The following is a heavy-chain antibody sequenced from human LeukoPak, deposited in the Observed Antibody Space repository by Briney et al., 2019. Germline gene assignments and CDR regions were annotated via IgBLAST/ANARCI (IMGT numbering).Heavy chain of an antibody. Sequence: SETLSLTCTVSGASITNYFCGRFRQPPGKGLQWIRHLCSGAYYYNPSLHRRVTISVDTAKNQLSLSLRSVTAADTALYYCARLRPRTTYSFSSGSYAFDYWGQGSLVTVSS. CDR2: LCSGAY. CDR1: GASITNYF. J-gene: IGHJ4*02. CDR3: ARLRPRTTYSFSSGSYAFDY. D-gene: IGHD3-3*01. V-gene: IGHV4-4*09.